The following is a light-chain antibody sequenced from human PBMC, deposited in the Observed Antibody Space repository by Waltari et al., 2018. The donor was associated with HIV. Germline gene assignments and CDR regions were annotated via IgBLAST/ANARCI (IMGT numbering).Light chain of an antibody. CDR1: SSDVARYNL. J-gene: IGLJ1*01. CDR2: AVT. V-gene: IGLV2-23*02. CDR3: CSYAGTGTYV. Sequence: QSALPQPASVSGSPGQSITISCTATSSDVARYNLVSWYQQHPGKAPKVMIYAVTKRPSGVSNRFSGSKSDNTASLTISGLQAEDEADYYCCSYAGTGTYVFGTGTKVTVL.